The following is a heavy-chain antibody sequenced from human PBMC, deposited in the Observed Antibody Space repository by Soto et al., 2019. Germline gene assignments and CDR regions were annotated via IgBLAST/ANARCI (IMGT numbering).Heavy chain of an antibody. CDR1: GFTVSNAW. J-gene: IGHJ4*02. CDR2: IKSKTDGGTT. D-gene: IGHD6-13*01. V-gene: IGHV3-15*01. Sequence: PGGSLRLSCAASGFTVSNAWMSWVRQAPGKGLEWVGRIKSKTDGGTTDYAAPVKGRFTISRDDSKNPLYLLMNSLQTAVTAVYYCPPTASWHSVYWGQGT. CDR3: PPTASWHSVY.